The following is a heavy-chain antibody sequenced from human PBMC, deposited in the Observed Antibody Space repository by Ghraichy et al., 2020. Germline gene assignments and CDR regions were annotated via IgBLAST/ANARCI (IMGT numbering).Heavy chain of an antibody. J-gene: IGHJ5*01. V-gene: IGHV3-23*01. CDR1: GFTFSTFA. Sequence: GGSLRLSCAASGFTFSTFAMSWVRQAPGKGLEWVSSISEFSGSTYYADSVKGRFTISRDKSKNTLYLQMNDLRAEDTAVYYCARDYYDSIRPSWLDSWGQGTLVTVSS. CDR3: ARDYYDSIRPSWLDS. D-gene: IGHD3-22*01. CDR2: ISEFSGST.